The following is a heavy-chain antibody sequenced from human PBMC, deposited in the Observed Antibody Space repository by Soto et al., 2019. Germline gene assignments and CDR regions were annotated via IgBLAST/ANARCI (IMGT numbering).Heavy chain of an antibody. D-gene: IGHD7-27*01. J-gene: IGHJ4*02. CDR3: AGSRTGGIDY. V-gene: IGHV1-2*02. Sequence: ASVKVSCKASGFTFIGHYIHWVRQAPGQGLEWVGWINPNVGGGTVYAQKFQGRVTMTADTSTNIAAMDLTSLRGDDTAVYYCAGSRTGGIDYWGQGALVTVSS. CDR1: GFTFIGHY. CDR2: INPNVGGGT.